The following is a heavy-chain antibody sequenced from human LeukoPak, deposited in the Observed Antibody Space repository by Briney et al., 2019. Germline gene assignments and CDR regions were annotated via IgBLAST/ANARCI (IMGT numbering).Heavy chain of an antibody. CDR1: GYTFTYYY. CDR2: ISAYNGNT. V-gene: IGHV1-18*03. D-gene: IGHD6-13*01. Sequence: VASVKVSCKASGYTFTYYYMHWVRQAPGQGLEWMGWISAYNGNTNYAQNLQDRVFMNTDTSTTTAYMELRSLRSDDMAVYYCARYPLSYSGNWHYYFDYWGQGTLVTVSS. CDR3: ARYPLSYSGNWHYYFDY. J-gene: IGHJ4*02.